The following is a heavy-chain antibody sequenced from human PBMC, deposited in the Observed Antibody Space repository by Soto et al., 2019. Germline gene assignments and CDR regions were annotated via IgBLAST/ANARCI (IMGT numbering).Heavy chain of an antibody. V-gene: IGHV3-21*01. Sequence: GGSLRLSCAASGFTFSSYSMNWVRQAPGKGLEWVSSISSSSSYIYYADSVKGRFTISRDNAKNSLYLQMNSLRAEDTAVYYCARDHPIPYDSSGHNGMDVWGQGTTVTVSS. CDR1: GFTFSSYS. J-gene: IGHJ6*02. CDR2: ISSSSSYI. D-gene: IGHD3-22*01. CDR3: ARDHPIPYDSSGHNGMDV.